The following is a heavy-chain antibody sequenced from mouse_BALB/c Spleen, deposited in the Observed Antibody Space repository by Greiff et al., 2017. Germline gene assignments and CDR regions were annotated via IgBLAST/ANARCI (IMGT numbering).Heavy chain of an antibody. D-gene: IGHD2-14*01. Sequence: LQQPGSELVRPGASVKLSCKASGYTFTSYWMHWVKQRPGQGLEWIGNIYPGSGSTNYDEKFKSKATLTVDTSSSTAYMQLSSLTSEDSAVYYCKGTGTGYWGQGTTLTVSS. J-gene: IGHJ2*01. CDR3: KGTGTGY. V-gene: IGHV1S22*01. CDR1: GYTFTSYW. CDR2: IYPGSGST.